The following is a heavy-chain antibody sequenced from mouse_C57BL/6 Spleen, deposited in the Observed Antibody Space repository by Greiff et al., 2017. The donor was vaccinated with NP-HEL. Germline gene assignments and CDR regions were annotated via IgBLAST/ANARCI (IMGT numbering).Heavy chain of an antibody. Sequence: VQLQQPGAELVMPGASVKLSCKASGYTFTSYWMHWVKQRPGQGLEWIGEIDPSASYTNYNQKFKGKSTLTVDKSSSTAYMQLSSLTSEDSAVYYCARGDYAMDYWGQGTSVTVSS. J-gene: IGHJ4*01. CDR1: GYTFTSYW. V-gene: IGHV1-69*01. D-gene: IGHD2-4*01. CDR3: ARGDYAMDY. CDR2: IDPSASYT.